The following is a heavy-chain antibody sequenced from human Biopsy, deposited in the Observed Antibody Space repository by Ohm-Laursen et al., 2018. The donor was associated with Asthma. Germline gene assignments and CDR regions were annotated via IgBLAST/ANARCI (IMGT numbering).Heavy chain of an antibody. Sequence: ASVKVSCKASGYTFNSAGITWVRQAPGQGLEWMGWISVYNGNTKVTQKLQDRVTMITDTSTSTAYMELRSLRSDDTAVYFCARAVDYSHYYGIDVWGQGTTVTAS. CDR1: GYTFNSAG. CDR3: ARAVDYSHYYGIDV. V-gene: IGHV1-18*01. D-gene: IGHD3-10*01. CDR2: ISVYNGNT. J-gene: IGHJ6*02.